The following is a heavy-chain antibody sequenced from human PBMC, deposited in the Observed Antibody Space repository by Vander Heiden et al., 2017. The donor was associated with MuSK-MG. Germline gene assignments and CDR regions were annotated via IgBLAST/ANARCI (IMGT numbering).Heavy chain of an antibody. Sequence: EVQLVASGGDLVQPWASPRLSCSAFGFTFSTYTMNWVRQAPGKGLEWVSYISSSSSTIYYADAVKGRFTISRDNAKNSLYLQMNSMRAEDTAVYYCAIRVSSGSSYYFDYWGQGTLVTVSS. CDR1: GFTFSTYT. CDR2: ISSSSSTI. V-gene: IGHV3-48*01. D-gene: IGHD6-19*01. J-gene: IGHJ4*02. CDR3: AIRVSSGSSYYFDY.